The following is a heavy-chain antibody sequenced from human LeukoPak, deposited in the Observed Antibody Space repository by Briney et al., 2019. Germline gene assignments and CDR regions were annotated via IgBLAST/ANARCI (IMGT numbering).Heavy chain of an antibody. V-gene: IGHV3-21*01. J-gene: IGHJ4*02. CDR3: ARDGEYPNWNYVAYFDY. CDR1: GFTFSSYS. D-gene: IGHD1-7*01. CDR2: ISSSSSYI. Sequence: PGGSLRLSCAASGFTFSSYSMNWVRQALGKGLEWVSSISSSSSYIYYADSVKGRFTISRDNAKNSLYLQMNSLRAEDTAVYYCARDGEYPNWNYVAYFDYWGQGTLVTVSS.